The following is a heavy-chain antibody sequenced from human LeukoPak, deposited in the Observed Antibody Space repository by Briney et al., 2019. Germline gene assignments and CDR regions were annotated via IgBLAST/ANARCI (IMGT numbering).Heavy chain of an antibody. CDR3: ARYYGDYPSYYYGMDV. V-gene: IGHV1-69*06. D-gene: IGHD4-17*01. Sequence: GASVKVSCKASGGTFSSYAISWVRQAPGQGLEWMGGIIPIFGTANYAQKFQGRVTIAADKSTSTAYMELSSLRSEDTAVYYCARYYGDYPSYYYGMDVWGKGTAVTVSS. CDR1: GGTFSSYA. CDR2: IIPIFGTA. J-gene: IGHJ6*04.